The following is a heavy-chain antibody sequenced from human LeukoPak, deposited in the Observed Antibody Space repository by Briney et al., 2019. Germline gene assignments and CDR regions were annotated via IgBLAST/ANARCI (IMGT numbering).Heavy chain of an antibody. Sequence: PGGSLRLSCVASGFTFSRFEMNWVRQAPGKGLEWISHISTGTYIAYTDSVKGRFTISRDNAKNSLFLQMNSLRAEDTAVYYCTREQDREASATVVGDYWGQGTLVIVSS. CDR3: TREQDREASATVVGDY. J-gene: IGHJ4*02. D-gene: IGHD4-23*01. CDR2: ISTGTYI. V-gene: IGHV3-48*03. CDR1: GFTFSRFE.